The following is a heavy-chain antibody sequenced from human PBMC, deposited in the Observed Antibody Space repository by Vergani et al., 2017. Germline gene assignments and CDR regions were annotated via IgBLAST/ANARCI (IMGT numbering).Heavy chain of an antibody. CDR1: GFTFDDYA. CDR3: AKELGDFWSGTRGYYYGMDV. V-gene: IGHV3-9*01. CDR2: ISWNSGSI. Sequence: EVQLVESGGGLVQPGGSLRLSCAASGFTFDDYAMHWVRQAPGKGLEWVSGISWNSGSIGYADSVKGRFTISRDNAKNSLYLQMNSLRAEDTALYYCAKELGDFWSGTRGYYYGMDVWGQGTTVTVSS. J-gene: IGHJ6*02. D-gene: IGHD3-3*01.